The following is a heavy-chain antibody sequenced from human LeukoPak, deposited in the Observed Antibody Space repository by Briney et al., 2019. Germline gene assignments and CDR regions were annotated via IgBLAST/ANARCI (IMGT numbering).Heavy chain of an antibody. V-gene: IGHV4-31*03. D-gene: IGHD2-15*01. Sequence: SQTPSLTCTVSGGSISSGGYYWGWIRQHPGKGLEWIGYIYYSGSTYYNPSLKSRVTLSVDTSKNQFSLKLSSVTAADTAVYYCARGGYCSGGSCYSLFYYYYGMDVWGQGTTVTVSS. CDR3: ARGGYCSGGSCYSLFYYYYGMDV. CDR2: IYYSGST. CDR1: GGSISSGGYY. J-gene: IGHJ6*02.